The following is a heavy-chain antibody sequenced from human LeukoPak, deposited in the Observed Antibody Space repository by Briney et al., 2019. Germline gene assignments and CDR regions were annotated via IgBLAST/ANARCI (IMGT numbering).Heavy chain of an antibody. V-gene: IGHV4-61*02. J-gene: IGHJ6*03. CDR2: IYSSGSA. Sequence: SETLSLTCTVSGDSISSNSYYWSWVRQPAGKGLEWTGRIYSSGSANYNPSLKSRITMSVDTSKNQFSLMLSSVTAADTAVYYCVRAGYHDFWSGFHHYYYYYMDVWGKRDHGHRLL. D-gene: IGHD3-3*01. CDR3: VRAGYHDFWSGFHHYYYYYMDV. CDR1: GDSISSNSYY.